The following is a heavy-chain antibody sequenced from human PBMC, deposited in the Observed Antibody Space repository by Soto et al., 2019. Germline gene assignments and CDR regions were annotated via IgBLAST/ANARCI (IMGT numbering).Heavy chain of an antibody. CDR2: IYYSGST. CDR3: ARDAPSNYDSSGYAPYYFDY. V-gene: IGHV4-59*01. D-gene: IGHD3-22*01. Sequence: SETLSLPCTGSFGSISSYYWSWIRQPPGKGLQRIGYIYYSGSTNYNPSLKSRVTISVDTSKNQFSLKLSSVTAADTAVYYCARDAPSNYDSSGYAPYYFDYFGQGTLVTVSS. J-gene: IGHJ4*02. CDR1: FGSISSYY.